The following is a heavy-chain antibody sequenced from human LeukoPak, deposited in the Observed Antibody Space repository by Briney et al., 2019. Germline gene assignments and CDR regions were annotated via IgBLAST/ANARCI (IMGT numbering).Heavy chain of an antibody. D-gene: IGHD2-15*01. CDR1: GFTFSSHV. Sequence: GGSLRLSCAASGFTFSSHVLSWVRQDPARGLEWVSSVSFSGDSTYYADSVEARFTISRDNSKNTLYLQMNSLRAEDSAIYYCARIIVPPYHFDSWGQGTRVTVSS. CDR3: ARIIVPPYHFDS. V-gene: IGHV3-23*01. J-gene: IGHJ4*02. CDR2: VSFSGDST.